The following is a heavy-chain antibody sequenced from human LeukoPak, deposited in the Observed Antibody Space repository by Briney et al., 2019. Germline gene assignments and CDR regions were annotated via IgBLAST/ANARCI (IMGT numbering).Heavy chain of an antibody. CDR1: GFTFSSYA. Sequence: GGSLRLSCAASGFTFSSYAMSWVRQAPGKGLEWVSAISGSGDSTFCADSVKGRFTISRDNSKNTLYLQMNSLRAEDTAVYYCARARSGATHDAVDIWGQGTMVTVSS. CDR3: ARARSGATHDAVDI. V-gene: IGHV3-23*01. CDR2: ISGSGDST. J-gene: IGHJ3*02. D-gene: IGHD4/OR15-4a*01.